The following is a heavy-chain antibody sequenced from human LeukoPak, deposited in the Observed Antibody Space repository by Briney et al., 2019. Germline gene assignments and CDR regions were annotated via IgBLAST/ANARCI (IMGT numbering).Heavy chain of an antibody. J-gene: IGHJ4*02. Sequence: GGSLRLSCAVSGFTFSSYGMHWVRQAPGKGLEWVAVIWYDGSNKYYADSVKGRFTISRDNSKNTLYLQMNSLRAEDTAVYYCAREGSGSYYKEFDYWGQGTLVTVSS. CDR3: AREGSGSYYKEFDY. CDR2: IWYDGSNK. D-gene: IGHD3-10*01. CDR1: GFTFSSYG. V-gene: IGHV3-33*01.